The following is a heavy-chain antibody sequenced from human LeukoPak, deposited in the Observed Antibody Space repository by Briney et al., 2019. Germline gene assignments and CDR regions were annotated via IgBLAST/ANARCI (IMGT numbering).Heavy chain of an antibody. V-gene: IGHV3-30*03. CDR2: ISYDGSKT. CDR3: SRDRYGDNFDWYYVRDV. D-gene: IGHD4-23*01. J-gene: IGHJ6*02. Sequence: GGSLRLSCVASAFTFSIYAMNWVRQAPGKGLEWVAVISYDGSKTYYADSVKGRFTISRDNSKNTLYLQMNSLGAEDTAVYYCSRDRYGDNFDWYYVRDVGGQRTTVTVSS. CDR1: AFTFSIYA.